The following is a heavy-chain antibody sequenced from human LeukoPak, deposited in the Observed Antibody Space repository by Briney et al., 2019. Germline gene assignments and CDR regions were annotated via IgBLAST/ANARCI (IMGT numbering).Heavy chain of an antibody. CDR2: IYTSGST. CDR1: GGSISSYY. D-gene: IGHD2-2*02. Sequence: PSETLSLTCTVSGGSISSYYWSWIRQPAGKGLEWIGRIYTSGSTNYNPSLKSRVTISVDTSKNQFSLKLSSVTAADTAVYYCTRHGEYCSSTSCYMMSYYYYMDVWGKGTTVTVSS. V-gene: IGHV4-4*07. J-gene: IGHJ6*03. CDR3: TRHGEYCSSTSCYMMSYYYYMDV.